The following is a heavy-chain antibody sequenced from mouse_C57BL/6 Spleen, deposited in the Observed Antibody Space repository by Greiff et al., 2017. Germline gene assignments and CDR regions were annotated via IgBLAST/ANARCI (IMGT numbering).Heavy chain of an antibody. D-gene: IGHD2-3*01. J-gene: IGHJ3*01. Sequence: VQLQQPGAELVRPGSSVKLSCKASGYTFTSYWMDWVKQRPGQGLEWIGNIYPSDSENHYNQKFKDKATLTVDKSSSTAYMQLSSLTSEDSAVYYCARSYDGYYAYWGQGTLVTVSA. CDR1: GYTFTSYW. CDR3: ARSYDGYYAY. CDR2: IYPSDSEN. V-gene: IGHV1-61*01.